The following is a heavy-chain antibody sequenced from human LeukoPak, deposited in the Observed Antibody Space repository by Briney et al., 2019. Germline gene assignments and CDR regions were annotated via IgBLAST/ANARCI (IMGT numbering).Heavy chain of an antibody. CDR1: GGSFSGYY. Sequence: SETLSLTCAVYGGSFSGYYWSWIRQPPGKGLEWIGGINHSGSTNYNPSLRSRVTISIDTSENQFSLKLSSVTAADTALYYCARVTKSSGYYLDVWGKGTTVTISS. D-gene: IGHD3-22*01. V-gene: IGHV4-34*01. J-gene: IGHJ6*03. CDR2: INHSGST. CDR3: ARVTKSSGYYLDV.